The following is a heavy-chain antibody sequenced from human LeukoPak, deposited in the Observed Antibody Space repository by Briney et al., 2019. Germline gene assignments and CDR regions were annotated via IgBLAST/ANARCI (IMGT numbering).Heavy chain of an antibody. D-gene: IGHD3-3*01. CDR3: ARARPRGYDFWSGYYRGGNDY. Sequence: ASVKVSCEASGYTFTSYGISWVRQAPGQGLEWMGWISAYNGNTNYVQKLQGRVTMTTDTSTSTAYMELRSLRSDDTAVYYCARARPRGYDFWSGYYRGGNDYWGQGTLVTVSS. CDR2: ISAYNGNT. J-gene: IGHJ4*02. V-gene: IGHV1-18*01. CDR1: GYTFTSYG.